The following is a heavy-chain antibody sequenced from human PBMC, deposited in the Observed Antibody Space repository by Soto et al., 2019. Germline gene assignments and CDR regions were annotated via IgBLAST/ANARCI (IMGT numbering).Heavy chain of an antibody. CDR1: GGSISSGDYY. D-gene: IGHD6-6*01. CDR2: IYHSGST. CDR3: ASERPDGARLDP. Sequence: QVQLQESGPGLVKPSQTLSLTCTVSGGSISSGDYYWSWIRQPPGKGLEWIGYIYHSGSTYYNPSLRSRGXXXVXXSKNQFSLKLSSVPAADTAVYYCASERPDGARLDPWGQGTLVTVSS. V-gene: IGHV4-30-4*01. J-gene: IGHJ5*02.